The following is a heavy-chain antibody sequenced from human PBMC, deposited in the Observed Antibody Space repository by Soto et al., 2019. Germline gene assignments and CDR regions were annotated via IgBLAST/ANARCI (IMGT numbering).Heavy chain of an antibody. CDR3: ASHSGSYYNDY. J-gene: IGHJ4*02. CDR1: GGTFSSYT. D-gene: IGHD3-10*01. V-gene: IGHV1-69*02. Sequence: QVQLVQSGAEVKKPGSSVKVSCKASGGTFSSYTINWVRQSPRQGLEWMGRIIPILGIANYAQKFQGRVTITADKSTSTAYMELSSMRSEDTALYYCASHSGSYYNDYWGQGTLVTVSS. CDR2: IIPILGIA.